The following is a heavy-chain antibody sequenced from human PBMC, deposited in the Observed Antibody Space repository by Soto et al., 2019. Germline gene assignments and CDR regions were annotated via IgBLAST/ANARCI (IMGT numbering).Heavy chain of an antibody. CDR2: IYYSGST. Sequence: QVQLQESGPGLVKPSETLSLTCTVSGGSIYNYYWSWIRQPPGKGLEWIGYIYYSGSTNFNPSLKSRLTMSVDTSKNQFSLTLSSVTAADTAVYYCARERIAAVWGQGTTVTVSS. CDR1: GGSIYNYY. J-gene: IGHJ6*02. CDR3: ARERIAAV. V-gene: IGHV4-59*01. D-gene: IGHD6-25*01.